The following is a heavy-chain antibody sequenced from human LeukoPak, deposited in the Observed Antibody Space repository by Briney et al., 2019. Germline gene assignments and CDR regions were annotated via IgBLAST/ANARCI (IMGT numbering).Heavy chain of an antibody. CDR1: GFSFSSYT. D-gene: IGHD5-18*01. CDR2: LTSSDGAA. J-gene: IGHJ5*02. V-gene: IGHV3-23*01. Sequence: GGSQRLSCTASGFSFSSYTMMCVRQPPGKGLEWVSTLTSSDGAAYYADSVKGRFSISRDNSKDTLYLQMNSLGPEDTAVYYCAKGASHDTVDWFDPWGQGTLVSVSS. CDR3: AKGASHDTVDWFDP.